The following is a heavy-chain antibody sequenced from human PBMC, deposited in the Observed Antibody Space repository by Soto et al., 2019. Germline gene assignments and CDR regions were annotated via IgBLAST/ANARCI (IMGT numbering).Heavy chain of an antibody. D-gene: IGHD5-12*01. Sequence: GGSLRLSCAASGFTFRDHAMHWVRQAPGKGREWLAIIWNDGSNKFYAGSVQGRFTISRDNSKNTVYLQMNTLSAEDTAVYYCARALFPDVDIYAMDVWGQGTTVTVSS. V-gene: IGHV3-33*01. J-gene: IGHJ6*02. CDR2: IWNDGSNK. CDR1: GFTFRDHA. CDR3: ARALFPDVDIYAMDV.